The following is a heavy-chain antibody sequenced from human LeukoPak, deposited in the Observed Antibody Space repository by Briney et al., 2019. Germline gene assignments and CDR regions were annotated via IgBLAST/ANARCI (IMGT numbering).Heavy chain of an antibody. CDR2: IKQDGSEK. J-gene: IGHJ6*02. CDR1: GFTFSSYW. Sequence: PGGSLRLSCAASGFTFSSYWMSWVRQAPGKGLEWVANIKQDGSEKYYVDSVKGRFTISRDNAKNSLYLQMNSLRAEDTAVYYCARGTRVQQLVPYYYYGMDVWGQGTTVTVSS. V-gene: IGHV3-7*01. CDR3: ARGTRVQQLVPYYYYGMDV. D-gene: IGHD6-13*01.